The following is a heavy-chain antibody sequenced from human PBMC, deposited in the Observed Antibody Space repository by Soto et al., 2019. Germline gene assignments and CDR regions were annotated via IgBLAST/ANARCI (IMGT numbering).Heavy chain of an antibody. CDR3: ARAKWFGEPRGCHGMDV. V-gene: IGHV1-2*04. Sequence: ASVKVSCKASGYTFTGYYMHWVRQAPGQGLEWMGWINPNSGGTNYAQKFQGWVPMTRDTSISTAYMELSTLRSDDTAVYYCARAKWFGEPRGCHGMDVWGQGTTVTVSS. J-gene: IGHJ6*02. D-gene: IGHD3-10*01. CDR2: INPNSGGT. CDR1: GYTFTGYY.